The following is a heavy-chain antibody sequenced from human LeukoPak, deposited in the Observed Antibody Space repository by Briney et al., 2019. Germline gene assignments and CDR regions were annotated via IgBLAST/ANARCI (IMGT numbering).Heavy chain of an antibody. J-gene: IGHJ5*02. Sequence: QPGGSLRLSCAASGFTFSSYEMNWVRQAPGKGLEWVSYISSSGSTIYYADSVKGRFTISRANAKNSLYLQMNSLRAEDTAVYYCARDRELGFDPWGQGTLVTVSS. CDR3: ARDRELGFDP. V-gene: IGHV3-48*03. D-gene: IGHD1-26*01. CDR1: GFTFSSYE. CDR2: ISSSGSTI.